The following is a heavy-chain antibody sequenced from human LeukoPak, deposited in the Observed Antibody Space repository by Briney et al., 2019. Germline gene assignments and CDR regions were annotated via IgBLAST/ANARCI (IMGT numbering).Heavy chain of an antibody. CDR1: GGSFSGYY. CDR2: INHSGST. V-gene: IGHV4-34*01. J-gene: IGHJ1*01. D-gene: IGHD6-13*01. Sequence: PSETLSLTCAVYGGSFSGYYWSWIRQPPGKGLEWIGEINHSGSTNYNPSLKSRVTISVDTSKNHFSLKLSSVTAADTAVYYCARAGYSSSWYGGNWGQGTLVTVSS. CDR3: ARAGYSSSWYGGN.